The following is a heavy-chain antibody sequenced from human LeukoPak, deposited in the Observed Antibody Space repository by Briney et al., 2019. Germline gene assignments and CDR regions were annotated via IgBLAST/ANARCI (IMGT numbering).Heavy chain of an antibody. CDR3: ARDKGRGCSGGSCYSSYYYYYMDV. V-gene: IGHV1-2*02. CDR1: GYTFSGYY. J-gene: IGHJ6*03. Sequence: ASVKVSCKASGYTFSGYYMHWVRQAPGQGLEWVGWINPNSGDTNYAQKFQGRVTMTRDTSISTAYMELSRLRSDDTAVYYCARDKGRGCSGGSCYSSYYYYYMDVWGKGTTVTVSS. CDR2: INPNSGDT. D-gene: IGHD2-15*01.